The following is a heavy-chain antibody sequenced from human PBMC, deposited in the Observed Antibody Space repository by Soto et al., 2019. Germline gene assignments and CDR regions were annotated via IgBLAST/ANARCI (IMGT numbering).Heavy chain of an antibody. V-gene: IGHV3-23*01. CDR3: AKAYFVWSSEQPYYFDY. CDR2: ISGSGGRS. J-gene: IGHJ4*02. CDR1: GFTFSNYA. D-gene: IGHD3-16*01. Sequence: EVQLLDSGGGLVQPGGSLRLSCAASGFTFSNYAMTWVRQGPGKGLEWVSGISGSGGRSYYVDSVKGRFTISRDNSKSTLYLQMNSLRAEETAVFYCAKAYFVWSSEQPYYFDYWGQGTLVTVSS.